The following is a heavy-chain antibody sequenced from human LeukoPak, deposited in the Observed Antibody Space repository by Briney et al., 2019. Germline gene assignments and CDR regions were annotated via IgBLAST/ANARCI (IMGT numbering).Heavy chain of an antibody. CDR2: ISSSGSDI. CDR3: GTHAGRTGSDD. J-gene: IGHJ4*02. V-gene: IGHV3-11*01. D-gene: IGHD3/OR15-3a*01. Sequence: PGGSLRLSCATSGFIFSGYYMSWIRQAPGKGLEWVSYISSSGSDISYADSVKGRFTVSRDNAKDSLYLQMNSLRAEDTAVYYCGTHAGRTGSDDWGQGTLVTVSS. CDR1: GFIFSGYY.